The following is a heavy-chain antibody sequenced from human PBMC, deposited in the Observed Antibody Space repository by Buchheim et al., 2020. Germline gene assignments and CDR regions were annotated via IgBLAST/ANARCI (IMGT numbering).Heavy chain of an antibody. J-gene: IGHJ4*02. CDR3: AKKGTGSYKGEIDC. D-gene: IGHD1-26*01. Sequence: EVQLLESGGGLVQPGGSLRLSCAASGFTFSSYAMSWVRQAPGKGLEWVSGINGGGSTTTYYADSVKGRFTISRANSKNTLFLQMNNLRAEDSAVYYCAKKGTGSYKGEIDCWGQGTL. V-gene: IGHV3-23*01. CDR1: GFTFSSYA. CDR2: INGGGSTTT.